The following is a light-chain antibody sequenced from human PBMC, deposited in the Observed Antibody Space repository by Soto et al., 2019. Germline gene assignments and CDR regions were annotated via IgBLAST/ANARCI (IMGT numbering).Light chain of an antibody. V-gene: IGKV1-9*01. Sequence: GDRVTITCRASQGINSYFAWYQQKPGKAPKLLIFAASTLQSGVPSRFSGSGSGTEFTLTISSLQPEDFATYYCQQLNSYPQTFGQGTRLEIK. J-gene: IGKJ5*01. CDR2: AAS. CDR1: QGINSY. CDR3: QQLNSYPQT.